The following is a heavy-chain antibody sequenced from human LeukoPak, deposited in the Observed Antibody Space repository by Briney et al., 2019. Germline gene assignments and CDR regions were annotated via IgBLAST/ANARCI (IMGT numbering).Heavy chain of an antibody. D-gene: IGHD3-10*01. V-gene: IGHV3-30*01. Sequence: PGRSLRLSCAASGFTFSSNAIHWVRQAPGKGLEWVAVISYDGSKKFYADSVKGRFTISRDNSKYTLYLQMNSLRAEDTAVYSCARDRVPPASGVFTYYMDVWGKGTTVIVSS. CDR2: ISYDGSKK. CDR1: GFTFSSNA. CDR3: ARDRVPPASGVFTYYMDV. J-gene: IGHJ6*03.